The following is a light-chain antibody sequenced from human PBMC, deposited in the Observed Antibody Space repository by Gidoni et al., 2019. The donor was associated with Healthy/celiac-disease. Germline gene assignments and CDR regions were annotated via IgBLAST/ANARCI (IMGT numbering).Light chain of an antibody. CDR2: GNS. V-gene: IGLV1-40*01. Sequence: QSVLTQPPSVSGAPGQSVTISCTGSNSNIGADYDVNWYRQLPGTAPKLLIFGNSNRPSGVPDRFSASKSGTSASLAITGLQAEDESDYYCQSYDSSLSGWLFGGGTKVTVL. CDR3: QSYDSSLSGWL. J-gene: IGLJ3*02. CDR1: NSNIGADYD.